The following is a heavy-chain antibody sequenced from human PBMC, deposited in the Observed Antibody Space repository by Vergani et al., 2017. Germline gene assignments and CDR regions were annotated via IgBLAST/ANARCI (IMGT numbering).Heavy chain of an antibody. D-gene: IGHD3-3*01. CDR3: AREAAYYDFWSGTHLWWYFDL. J-gene: IGHJ2*01. CDR2: IDPSDSYT. V-gene: IGHV5-10-1*03. CDR1: GYSFTSYW. Sequence: EVQLVQSGAEVKKPGESLRISCKGSGYSFTSYWISWVRQMPGKGLEWMGRIDPSDSYTNYSPSFQGHVTISADKSISTAYLQWSSLKASDTAMYYCAREAAYYDFWSGTHLWWYFDLWGRGTLVTVSS.